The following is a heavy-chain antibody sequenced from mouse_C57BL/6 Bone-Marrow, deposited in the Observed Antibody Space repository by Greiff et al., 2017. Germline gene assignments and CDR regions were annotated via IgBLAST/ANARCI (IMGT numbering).Heavy chain of an antibody. CDR1: GYTFTSYW. V-gene: IGHV1-55*01. J-gene: IGHJ1*03. Sequence: QVQLQQPEAELVQPGASVKMSCKASGYTFTSYWITWVKQRPGQGLEWIGDIYPGSGSTNYNEKFKSKATLTVDTSSSTAYMQLSSLTSEDSAVYYCARPYYSNYWYFDVWGTGTTVTVSS. CDR2: IYPGSGST. CDR3: ARPYYSNYWYFDV. D-gene: IGHD2-5*01.